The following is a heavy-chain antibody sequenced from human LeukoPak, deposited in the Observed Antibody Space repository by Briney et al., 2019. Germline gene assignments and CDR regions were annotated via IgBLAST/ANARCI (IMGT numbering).Heavy chain of an antibody. J-gene: IGHJ4*02. V-gene: IGHV1-24*01. CDR1: GYSLTELS. D-gene: IGHD3-22*01. Sequence: GASVKVSCKVSGYSLTELSMHWVRQTPGKGLEWMGGFDPEAGETIYAQKFQGRVTMTEDTSTDTAYMELSSLRSEDTAVSYCATWAGAVIVDKNGGVYWGQGTLVTVSS. CDR3: ATWAGAVIVDKNGGVY. CDR2: FDPEAGET.